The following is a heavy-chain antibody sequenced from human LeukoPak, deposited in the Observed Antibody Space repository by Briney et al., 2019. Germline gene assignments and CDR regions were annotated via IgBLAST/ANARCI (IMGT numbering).Heavy chain of an antibody. Sequence: GGSLRLSCAASGFTFSSYDMSWVRQAPGKGLEWVSGINWNGGSTGYADSVKGRFTISRDNAKNSLYLQMNSLRAEDTAMYYCARDSSSPAGYWGQGTLVTVSS. CDR1: GFTFSSYD. J-gene: IGHJ4*02. D-gene: IGHD6-13*01. V-gene: IGHV3-20*04. CDR3: ARDSSSPAGY. CDR2: INWNGGST.